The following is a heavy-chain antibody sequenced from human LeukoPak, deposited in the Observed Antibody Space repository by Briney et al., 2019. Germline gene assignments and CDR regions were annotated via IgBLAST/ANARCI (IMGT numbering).Heavy chain of an antibody. J-gene: IGHJ4*02. CDR3: ARAEQAVVTGYFDY. D-gene: IGHD5-18*01. CDR2: IYYSGST. V-gene: IGHV4-31*03. CDR1: GGSISSGGYY. Sequence: PSQTLSLTCTVSGGSISSGGYYWSWIRQHPGKGLEWIGYIYYSGSTYYNPSLKSRVTISVDTSKNQFSLKLSSVTAADTAGYYCARAEQAVVTGYFDYWGQGTLVTVSS.